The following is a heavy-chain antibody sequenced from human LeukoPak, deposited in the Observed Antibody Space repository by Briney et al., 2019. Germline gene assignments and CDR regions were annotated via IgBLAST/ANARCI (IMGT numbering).Heavy chain of an antibody. J-gene: IGHJ6*02. CDR3: AREGGLAVAGTGYYYYGMDV. Sequence: ASVKVSCKASGYTFTGYYMHWVRQAPGQGLEWLGWISPNSGDTNYAQKFQGWVSMTRDTSISTAYMELSRLKSDDTAVYYCAREGGLAVAGTGYYYYGMDVWGQGTTVIVSS. CDR2: ISPNSGDT. D-gene: IGHD6-19*01. V-gene: IGHV1-2*04. CDR1: GYTFTGYY.